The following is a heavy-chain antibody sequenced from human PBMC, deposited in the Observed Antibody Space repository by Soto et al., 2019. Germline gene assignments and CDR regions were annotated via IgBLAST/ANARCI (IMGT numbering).Heavy chain of an antibody. CDR3: ARAPILVGETTYENYFDY. CDR1: GGTVSNFV. V-gene: IGHV1-69*01. CDR2: NIPIFGTA. J-gene: IGHJ4*02. D-gene: IGHD2-21*01. Sequence: QVQLVQSGAEEKKPGSSVKVSCKASGGTVSNFVISWVRQAPGQGLEWMGGNIPIFGTANYAQKCQGRVTISADESTGTTYMELTSLRSEDTAVYYCARAPILVGETTYENYFDYWGQGTLVTVSS.